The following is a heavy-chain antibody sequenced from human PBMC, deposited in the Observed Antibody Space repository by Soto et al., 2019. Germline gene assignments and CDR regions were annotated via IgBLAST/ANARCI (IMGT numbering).Heavy chain of an antibody. J-gene: IGHJ6*03. Sequence: QVQLQQWGAGLLKPSETLSLTCAVYGGSFSGYQWTWIRQTPGKGLEWIGEINDSGNINYNPSLKSRVTIFLDTPKKQISLKLSSGTAADTAVYYCARGLILCFGELSRRGGYYYYMDVWGEGTTVIVSS. CDR3: ARGLILCFGELSRRGGYYYYMDV. CDR1: GGSFSGYQ. V-gene: IGHV4-34*01. D-gene: IGHD3-10*01. CDR2: INDSGNI.